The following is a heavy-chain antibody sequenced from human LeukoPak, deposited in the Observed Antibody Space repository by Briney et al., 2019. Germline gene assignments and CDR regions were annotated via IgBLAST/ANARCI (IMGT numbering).Heavy chain of an antibody. CDR1: TFTFSSYT. CDR3: ARDQTGSCCINY. D-gene: IGHD2-15*01. Sequence: GGSLRLSCAASTFTFSSYTMTWVRQAPGKGLEWVSGISGSGGSTYYADSVKGRFTISRDNSKSTLYLQMNSLRAEDTAVYYCARDQTGSCCINYWGQGTLVTVSS. V-gene: IGHV3-23*01. J-gene: IGHJ4*02. CDR2: ISGSGGST.